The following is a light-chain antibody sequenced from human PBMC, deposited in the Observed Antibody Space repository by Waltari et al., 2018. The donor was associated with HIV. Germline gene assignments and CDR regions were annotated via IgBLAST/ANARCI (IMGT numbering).Light chain of an antibody. CDR3: QSVGSGDTSVV. Sequence: SYELTQAPSVSVSPGQTARIACYGHELASPRVNWYQTKAGTAPALVMQNDNERPSGIPERFSCSKSGKTVMLTISGIQAEDEADYFCQSVGSGDTSVVFGGGTKLTVL. V-gene: IGLV3-25*03. J-gene: IGLJ2*01. CDR2: NDN. CDR1: ELASPR.